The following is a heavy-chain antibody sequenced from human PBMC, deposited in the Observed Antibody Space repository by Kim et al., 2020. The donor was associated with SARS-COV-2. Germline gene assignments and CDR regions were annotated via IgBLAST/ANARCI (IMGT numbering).Heavy chain of an antibody. CDR1: GGSISSSSYY. CDR2: IYYSGST. CDR3: ARRGYDSGSYPY. V-gene: IGHV4-39*01. Sequence: SETLSLTCTVSGGSISSSSYYWGWIRQPPGKGLEWIGNIYYSGSTYYNPSLKSRVTISVDTSKNQFSLKLSSVTAADTAVYYGARRGYDSGSYPYWGQGTLVTVSS. D-gene: IGHD3-10*01. J-gene: IGHJ4*02.